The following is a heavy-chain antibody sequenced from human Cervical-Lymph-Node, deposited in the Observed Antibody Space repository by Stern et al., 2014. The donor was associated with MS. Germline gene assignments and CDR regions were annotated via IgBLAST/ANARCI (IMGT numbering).Heavy chain of an antibody. CDR3: AIKGRGDGSGAYSDY. V-gene: IGHV1-2*06. Sequence: VQLEESWAEVKKPGASGRASCKTSGYRFTPFFLHWVRQAPGQGLEWMGRIHCYNGGTDYAQQFKGRVTMTRDTSIGTAYLEMSSLRYDDTAVFYCAIKGRGDGSGAYSDYWGQGTLVTVSS. CDR2: IHCYNGGT. J-gene: IGHJ4*02. CDR1: GYRFTPFF. D-gene: IGHD5-24*01.